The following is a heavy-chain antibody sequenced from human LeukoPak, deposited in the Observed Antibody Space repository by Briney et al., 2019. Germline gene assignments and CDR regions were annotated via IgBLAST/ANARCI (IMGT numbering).Heavy chain of an antibody. CDR1: GGSFSGYY. CDR3: ARGLGMITFGGVIVPRGFDY. V-gene: IGHV4-34*01. D-gene: IGHD3-16*02. Sequence: SETLSLTCAVYGGSFSGYYWSWIRQPPGKGLEWIGEINHSGSTNYNPPLKSRVTISVDTSKNQFSLKLSSVTAADTAVYYCARGLGMITFGGVIVPRGFDYWGQGTLVTVSS. CDR2: INHSGST. J-gene: IGHJ4*02.